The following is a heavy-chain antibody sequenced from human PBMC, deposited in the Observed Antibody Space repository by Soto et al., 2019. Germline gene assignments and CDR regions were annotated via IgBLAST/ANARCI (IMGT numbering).Heavy chain of an antibody. CDR3: AGDNRSPAPPVRGDY. J-gene: IGHJ4*02. D-gene: IGHD3-10*01. CDR2: IGTYNGNT. Sequence: QVQLVQSGTEVKKPGASVKVSCQASGYTFTNYGMSWVRQAPGQGLEWMGWIGTYNGNTNYAQKVQDRLTMTTDTSTSTAYMELRSLTSDDTAVYYCAGDNRSPAPPVRGDYWGQGTLVTVSS. V-gene: IGHV1-18*01. CDR1: GYTFTNYG.